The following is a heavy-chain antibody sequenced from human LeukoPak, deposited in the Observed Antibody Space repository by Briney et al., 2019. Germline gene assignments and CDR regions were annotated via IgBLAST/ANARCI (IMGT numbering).Heavy chain of an antibody. D-gene: IGHD3-10*01. J-gene: IGHJ4*02. Sequence: GGSLRLSCAAYGFTVSSNYMSWVRQAPGKGPEWVSVIYSGGSTYYADSVKGRFTISRDNSKNTLYLQMNSLRAEDTAVYYCASVRWEYYALDYWGQGTLVTVSS. CDR2: IYSGGST. CDR1: GFTVSSNY. CDR3: ASVRWEYYALDY. V-gene: IGHV3-53*01.